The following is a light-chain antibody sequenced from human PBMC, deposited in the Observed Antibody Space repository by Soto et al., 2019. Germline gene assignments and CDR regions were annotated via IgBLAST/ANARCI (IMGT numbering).Light chain of an antibody. Sequence: QSVLTQPPSASGTPGQRVSISCSGGSSNIGSNSVNWYQQLPGTAPKLLIYSNNQRPSGVPDRFSGSKSGTSASLAISGLQSEDEADYYCAARDDSLNAVVFGGGTKVTVL. CDR1: SSNIGSNS. CDR2: SNN. CDR3: AARDDSLNAVV. J-gene: IGLJ2*01. V-gene: IGLV1-44*01.